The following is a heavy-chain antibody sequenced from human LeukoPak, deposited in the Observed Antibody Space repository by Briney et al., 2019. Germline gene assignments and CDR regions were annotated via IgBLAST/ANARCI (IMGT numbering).Heavy chain of an antibody. CDR2: ISTGSSTI. CDR3: AREGYDYVWGSLAGYFDY. D-gene: IGHD3-16*01. J-gene: IGHJ4*02. Sequence: GGSLRLSCAASGFIFSSYWMSWVRQAPGKGLEWVSYISTGSSTIYYADSVKGRFTISRDNAKNSLYLQMNSLRAEDTAVYYCAREGYDYVWGSLAGYFDYWGQGTLVTVSS. V-gene: IGHV3-48*01. CDR1: GFIFSSYW.